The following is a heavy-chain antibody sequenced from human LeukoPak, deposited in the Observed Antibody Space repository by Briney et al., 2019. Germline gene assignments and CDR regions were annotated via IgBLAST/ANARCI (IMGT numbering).Heavy chain of an antibody. CDR3: ARDRGVTTTDY. Sequence: GGSLRPSCAASGFTFSSYSMNWVRQAPGKGLEWVSSISSSSSYIYYADSVKGRFTISRDNAKNSLYLQMNSLRAEDTAVYYCARDRGVTTTDYWGQGTLVTVSS. V-gene: IGHV3-21*01. CDR2: ISSSSSYI. CDR1: GFTFSSYS. D-gene: IGHD2-21*02. J-gene: IGHJ4*02.